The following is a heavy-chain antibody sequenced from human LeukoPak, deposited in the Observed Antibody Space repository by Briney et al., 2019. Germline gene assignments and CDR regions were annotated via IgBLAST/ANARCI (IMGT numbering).Heavy chain of an antibody. CDR2: ISCYNGDT. CDR3: ARDPSNSSGYHAHFDS. D-gene: IGHD3-22*01. V-gene: IGHV1-18*01. Sequence: GASVKVSCKASGYTFTHHGISWVRQAPGQGLEWMGWISCYNGDTMYAQNVQGRVTMTTDTSTRTAYIELRSLRSDDTAMYYCARDPSNSSGYHAHFDSWGQATLVTVSS. CDR1: GYTFTHHG. J-gene: IGHJ4*02.